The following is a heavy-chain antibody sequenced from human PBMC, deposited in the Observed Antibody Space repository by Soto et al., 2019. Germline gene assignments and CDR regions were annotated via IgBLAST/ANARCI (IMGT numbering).Heavy chain of an antibody. Sequence: PGGSLRLSCAACGVTFSSYAMSGVRQAQGKGLGWVSAISGSGGSTYYADSVKGRFTISRDNSKNTLYLQMNSLRAEDTAVYYCAKTSFTVTKSNLFDYWGQGTLVTVSS. CDR2: ISGSGGST. J-gene: IGHJ4*02. CDR1: GVTFSSYA. V-gene: IGHV3-23*01. D-gene: IGHD4-17*01. CDR3: AKTSFTVTKSNLFDY.